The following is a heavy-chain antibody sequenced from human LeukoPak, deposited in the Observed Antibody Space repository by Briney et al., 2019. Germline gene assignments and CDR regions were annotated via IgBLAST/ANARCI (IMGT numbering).Heavy chain of an antibody. Sequence: SETLSLTCTDSDGSISSYFWSWIRQPPGKGLEWIGHIYYSGSTNYNPSLKSRVTISVDTSKNQFSLKLSSVTAADTAVYYCARGSRSAVGTPYFDYWGQGTLVTVSS. D-gene: IGHD6-13*01. J-gene: IGHJ4*02. V-gene: IGHV4-59*12. CDR2: IYYSGST. CDR1: DGSISSYF. CDR3: ARGSRSAVGTPYFDY.